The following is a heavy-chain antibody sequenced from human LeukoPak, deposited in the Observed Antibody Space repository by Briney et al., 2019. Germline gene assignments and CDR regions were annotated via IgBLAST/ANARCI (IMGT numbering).Heavy chain of an antibody. CDR3: ARVYRLNWFDP. D-gene: IGHD2-8*02. CDR1: GFTFSDYY. J-gene: IGHJ5*02. CDR2: ISSSGSTI. Sequence: GGSLRLSCAASGFTFSDYYMSWIRQAPGKGLEWVSYISSSGSTIYYADSVKGRFTISRDNAKNSLYLQMNSLRAGDTAVYYCARVYRLNWFDPWGQGTLVTVSS. V-gene: IGHV3-11*01.